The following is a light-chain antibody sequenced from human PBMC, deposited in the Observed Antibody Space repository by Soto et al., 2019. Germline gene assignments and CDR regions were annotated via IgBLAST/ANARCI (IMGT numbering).Light chain of an antibody. V-gene: IGKV3-20*01. CDR1: QSVSSSY. CDR3: QQYGSPPT. Sequence: EIVLTQSPGTLSLSPGERATLSCRASQSVSSSYLAWYQQKPGQAPRLLIYGASSRATGIPDRVSGSGSGTDFTLTISRLEPEDFAVYYCQQYGSPPTFGQGTKVEIK. CDR2: GAS. J-gene: IGKJ1*01.